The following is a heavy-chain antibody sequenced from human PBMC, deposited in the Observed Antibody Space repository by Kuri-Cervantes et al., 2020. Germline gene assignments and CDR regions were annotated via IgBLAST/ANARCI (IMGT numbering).Heavy chain of an antibody. J-gene: IGHJ3*02. CDR3: ASFLTVTTRPKATDAFDI. V-gene: IGHV4-59*12. Sequence: SETLSLTCTVSGGSISSYYWSWIRQPPGKGLEWIGYIYYSGSTNYNPSLKSRVTISVDTSKDQFSLKLSSVTAADTAVYYCASFLTVTTRPKATDAFDIWGQGTMVTVSS. CDR1: GGSISSYY. CDR2: IYYSGST. D-gene: IGHD4-17*01.